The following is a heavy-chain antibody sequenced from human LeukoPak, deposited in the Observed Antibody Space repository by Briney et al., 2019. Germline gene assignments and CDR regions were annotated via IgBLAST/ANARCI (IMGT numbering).Heavy chain of an antibody. CDR3: ANKLGPFDY. V-gene: IGHV3-23*01. J-gene: IGHJ4*02. D-gene: IGHD7-27*01. Sequence: GGSLRPSCAASGFTFSSFAMSWVRQAPGKGLEWVSAISGSGGSTYYADSVKGRFTISRDNSKNTLYLQMNSLRAEDTAVYYCANKLGPFDYWGQGTLVTVSS. CDR2: ISGSGGST. CDR1: GFTFSSFA.